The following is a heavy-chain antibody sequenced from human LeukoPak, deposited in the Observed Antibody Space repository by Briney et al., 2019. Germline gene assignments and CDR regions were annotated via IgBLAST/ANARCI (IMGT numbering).Heavy chain of an antibody. CDR3: ARDHYGGNSDY. CDR1: GFTVSSNY. V-gene: IGHV3-66*01. Sequence: PGGSLRLSCAASGFTVSSNYMSWVRQAPGKGLEWVSVIYSGGSTYYADSVKGRFTISRDNAKNTLYLQMNSVRAEDTAVYYCARDHYGGNSDYWGQGTLVTVSS. D-gene: IGHD4-23*01. CDR2: IYSGGST. J-gene: IGHJ4*02.